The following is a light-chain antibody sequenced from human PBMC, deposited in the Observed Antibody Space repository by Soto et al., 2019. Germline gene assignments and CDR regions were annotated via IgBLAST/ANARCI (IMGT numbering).Light chain of an antibody. Sequence: ELVFTHSPDTLSLSPVERATLSFMASPVVTNFLAWYQQKPGQAPRLLIYGALNRATGIPARFSGSGSGTDFTLTISSLEPEDSAVYYCQQSNVWPPVNFGQGTRLEIK. CDR3: QQSNVWPPVN. V-gene: IGKV3-11*01. J-gene: IGKJ5*01. CDR1: PVVTNF. CDR2: GAL.